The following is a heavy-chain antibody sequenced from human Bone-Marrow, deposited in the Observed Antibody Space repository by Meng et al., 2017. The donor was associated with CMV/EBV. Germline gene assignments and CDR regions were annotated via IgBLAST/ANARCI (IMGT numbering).Heavy chain of an antibody. D-gene: IGHD3-10*01. CDR3: ARDLITMVRGVIIARYWYFDL. J-gene: IGHJ2*01. Sequence: GGSLRLSCKGSGYSFTSYWIGWVRQMPGKGLEWMGIIYPGDSDTRYSPSFQGQVTISADKSISTAYLQWSSLKASDTAMYYCARDLITMVRGVIIARYWYFDLWGRGTLVTVSS. CDR1: GYSFTSYW. CDR2: IYPGDSDT. V-gene: IGHV5-51*01.